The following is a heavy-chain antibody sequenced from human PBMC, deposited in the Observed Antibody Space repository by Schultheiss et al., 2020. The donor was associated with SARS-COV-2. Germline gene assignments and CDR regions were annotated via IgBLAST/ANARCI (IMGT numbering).Heavy chain of an antibody. V-gene: IGHV4-59*01. CDR2: IYYSGST. Sequence: SQTLSLTCTVSGGSISSYYWSWIRQPPGKGLEWIGYIYYSGSTNYNPSLKSQVTISVDTSKNQFSLKLSSVTAADTAVYYCARHKGYYYGSGSWFDYWGQGTLVTVSS. D-gene: IGHD3-10*01. CDR1: GGSISSYY. J-gene: IGHJ4*02. CDR3: ARHKGYYYGSGSWFDY.